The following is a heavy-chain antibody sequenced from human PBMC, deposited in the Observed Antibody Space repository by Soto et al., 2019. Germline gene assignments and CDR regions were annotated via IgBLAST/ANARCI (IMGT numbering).Heavy chain of an antibody. CDR3: ARDCGEYGDYHNWFAP. D-gene: IGHD4-17*01. V-gene: IGHV3-30-3*01. J-gene: IGHJ5*02. Sequence: GGSLRLSCRASGFTFSSCSMHWVRQAPGKGLECVAVISFDGSKKNYSDSIKGRLTISRDNHKNTLYLQMNTLRVEDTAMYYCARDCGEYGDYHNWFAPRSQRTPVTVSS. CDR1: GFTFSSCS. CDR2: ISFDGSKK.